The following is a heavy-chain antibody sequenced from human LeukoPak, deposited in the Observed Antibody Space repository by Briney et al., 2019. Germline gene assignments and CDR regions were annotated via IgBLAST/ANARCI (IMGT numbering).Heavy chain of an antibody. J-gene: IGHJ4*02. CDR3: AAGEWEQLLNY. CDR1: GYSLTELS. Sequence: ASVKVSCKVSGYSLTELSMHWVRQAPGKGPEWMGGFDPVDGEIIYPQKFQGRVTMTEDTSSDTAYMELSGLRFEDTAVYYCAAGEWEQLLNYWGQGTLVTVSS. D-gene: IGHD1/OR15-1a*01. CDR2: FDPVDGEI. V-gene: IGHV1-24*01.